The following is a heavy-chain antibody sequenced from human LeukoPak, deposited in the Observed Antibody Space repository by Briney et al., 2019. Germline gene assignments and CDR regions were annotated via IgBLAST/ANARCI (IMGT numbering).Heavy chain of an antibody. CDR3: ARVGHDSSGYYFDY. J-gene: IGHJ4*02. CDR1: GGSISSSNW. Sequence: SGTLSLTCAVSGGSISSSNWWSWVRQPPGKGLEWIGEIYHSGSTNYNPSLKSRVTISVDKSKNQFSLKLSSVTAADTAVYYCARVGHDSSGYYFDYWGQGTLVTVSS. CDR2: IYHSGST. V-gene: IGHV4-4*02. D-gene: IGHD3-22*01.